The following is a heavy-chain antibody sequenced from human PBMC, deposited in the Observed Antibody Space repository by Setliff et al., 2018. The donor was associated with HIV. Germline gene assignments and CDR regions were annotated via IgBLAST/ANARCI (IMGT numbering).Heavy chain of an antibody. CDR1: GGSFSDYQ. CDR3: AYDSNAYYYVY. J-gene: IGHJ4*02. Sequence: SETLSLTCTVYGGSFSDYQWSWVRQSPGKGLEWIGQINYSGTTRYNPSLASRVTLSLDTSKNQFSLKLSSLTAADTAVYYCAYDSNAYYYVYWGQGTLVTVSS. CDR2: INYSGTT. D-gene: IGHD3-22*01. V-gene: IGHV4-34*01.